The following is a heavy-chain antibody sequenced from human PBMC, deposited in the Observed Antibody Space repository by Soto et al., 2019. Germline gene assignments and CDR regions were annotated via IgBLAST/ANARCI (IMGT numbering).Heavy chain of an antibody. CDR2: FDPEDGET. CDR3: ADSSSWPGYYFDY. D-gene: IGHD6-13*01. V-gene: IGHV1-24*01. J-gene: IGHJ4*02. Sequence: EASVKVSCKVSGYTLTELSMHWVRQAPGKGLEWMGGFDPEDGETIYAQKFQGRVTMTEDTSTDTAYMELSSLRSEDTAVYYCADSSSWPGYYFDYWGQGTLVTVSS. CDR1: GYTLTELS.